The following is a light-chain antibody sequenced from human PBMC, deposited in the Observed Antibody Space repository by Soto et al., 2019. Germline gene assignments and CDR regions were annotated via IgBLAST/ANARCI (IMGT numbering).Light chain of an antibody. CDR2: GAS. CDR3: HQYGSSPDT. Sequence: EIVLTQSPGTLSLSPGERATLSCRASQIVSSGFFAWYQQKPGQSPMLLIHGASGRATGIPDRFSGSGSGTDFTLTISRLEPEDFAVYYWHQYGSSPDTFGQGTELEIK. CDR1: QIVSSGF. V-gene: IGKV3-20*01. J-gene: IGKJ2*01.